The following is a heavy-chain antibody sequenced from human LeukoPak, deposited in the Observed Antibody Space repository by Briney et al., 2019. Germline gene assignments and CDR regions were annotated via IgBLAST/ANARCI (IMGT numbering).Heavy chain of an antibody. CDR3: ARRRMTTVTYFDY. V-gene: IGHV4-59*12. CDR1: GGSISSYY. CDR2: IYYSGST. Sequence: TSETLSLTCTVSGGSISSYYWSWIRQPPGKGLEWIGYIYYSGSTNYNPSLKSRVTISVDTSKNQFSLKLSSVTAADTAVYYCARRRMTTVTYFDYWGQGTLVTVSS. D-gene: IGHD4-17*01. J-gene: IGHJ4*02.